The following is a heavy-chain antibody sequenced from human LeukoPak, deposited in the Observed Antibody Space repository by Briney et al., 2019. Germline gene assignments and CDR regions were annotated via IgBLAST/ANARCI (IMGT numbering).Heavy chain of an antibody. CDR1: GYTFTSYG. J-gene: IGHJ4*02. D-gene: IGHD2-15*01. V-gene: IGHV1-2*02. Sequence: ASVKVSCKASGYTFTSYGISWVRQAPGQGLEWMGWINPNSGGTNYAQKFQGRVTMTRDTSIGTAYMELSRLRSDDTAVYYCARDLGSNPPCDWGQGTLVTVSS. CDR2: INPNSGGT. CDR3: ARDLGSNPPCD.